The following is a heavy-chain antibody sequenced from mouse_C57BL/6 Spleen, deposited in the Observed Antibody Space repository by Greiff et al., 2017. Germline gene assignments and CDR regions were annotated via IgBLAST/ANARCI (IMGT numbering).Heavy chain of an antibody. CDR1: GFTFSDYG. V-gene: IGHV5-17*01. D-gene: IGHD1-1*01. CDR2: ISSGSSTI. J-gene: IGHJ3*01. CDR3: ARDYYGSSEGWFAY. Sequence: EVQVVESGGGLVKPGGSLKLSCAASGFTFSDYGMHWVRQAPEKGLEWVAYISSGSSTIYYADTVKGRFTISRDNAKNTLFLQMTSLRSEDTAMYYCARDYYGSSEGWFAYWGQGTLVTVSA.